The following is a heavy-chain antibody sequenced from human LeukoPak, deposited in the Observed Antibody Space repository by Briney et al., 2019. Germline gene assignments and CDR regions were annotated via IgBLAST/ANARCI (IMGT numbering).Heavy chain of an antibody. CDR3: AKVPYSSSWTTYYFDY. CDR2: INSDGSSA. CDR1: GFAFSSHW. Sequence: GGSLRLSCAASGFAFSSHWMHWVRQAPGKGLEWVSRINSDGSSASYADSVKGRFTISRDNSKNTLYLQMNSLRAEDTAVYYCAKVPYSSSWTTYYFDYWGQGTLVTVSS. D-gene: IGHD6-13*01. V-gene: IGHV3-74*01. J-gene: IGHJ4*02.